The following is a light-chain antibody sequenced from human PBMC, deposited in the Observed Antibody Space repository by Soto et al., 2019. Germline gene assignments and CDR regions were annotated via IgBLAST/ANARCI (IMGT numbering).Light chain of an antibody. CDR3: QHYNSYSEA. J-gene: IGKJ1*01. Sequence: DIQMTQSPSAMSASVGDRVTITCRASQDINNYLAWFQQKPGKVPQRLIYAASNLQSGVPSRFSGSGSGTEYTLTISSLQPDDFATYYCQHYNSYSEAFGQGTKVDIK. CDR2: AAS. CDR1: QDINNY. V-gene: IGKV1-17*03.